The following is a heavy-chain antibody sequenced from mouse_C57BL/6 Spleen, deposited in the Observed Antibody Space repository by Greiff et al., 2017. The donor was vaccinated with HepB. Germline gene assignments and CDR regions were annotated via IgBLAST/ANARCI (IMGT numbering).Heavy chain of an antibody. CDR1: GYAFSSSW. D-gene: IGHD1-1*01. CDR3: ARAGYYGSSCDY. V-gene: IGHV1-82*01. CDR2: IYPGDGVT. J-gene: IGHJ2*01. Sequence: QVQLQQSGPELVKPGASVKISCKASGYAFSSSWMNWVKQRPGKGLEWIGRIYPGDGVTNYNGKFKGKATLTADKSSSTAYMQLSSLTSEDSAVYFCARAGYYGSSCDYWGQGTTLTVSS.